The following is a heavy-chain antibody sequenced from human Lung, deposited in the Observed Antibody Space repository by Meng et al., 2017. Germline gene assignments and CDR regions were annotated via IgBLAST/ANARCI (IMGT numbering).Heavy chain of an antibody. CDR2: INHSGST. Sequence: QVQLQRWGAGLLMPPWPLSPPCFVSGGSFRYYYWSWIRQPPGKGLEWIGEINHSGSTNYNPSLESRATISVDTSQNNLSLKLSSVTAADSAVYYCARGPTTMAHDFDYWGQGTLVTVSS. V-gene: IGHV4-34*01. CDR1: GGSFRYYY. D-gene: IGHD4-11*01. CDR3: ARGPTTMAHDFDY. J-gene: IGHJ4*02.